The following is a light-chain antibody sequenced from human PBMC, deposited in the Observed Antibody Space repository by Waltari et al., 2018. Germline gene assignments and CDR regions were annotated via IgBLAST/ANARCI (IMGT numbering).Light chain of an antibody. J-gene: IGLJ3*02. CDR3: SSYAGSVV. CDR1: SSDIGSYNV. Sequence: QSALTQPASVSGSRGQSIPISCTGSSSDIGSYNVVSWYPHHPGKAPKLLIYGVNNRPSGVSNRFSGSKSGNTASLTISGLQAEDEADYYCSSYAGSVVFGGGTKLTVL. V-gene: IGLV2-23*02. CDR2: GVN.